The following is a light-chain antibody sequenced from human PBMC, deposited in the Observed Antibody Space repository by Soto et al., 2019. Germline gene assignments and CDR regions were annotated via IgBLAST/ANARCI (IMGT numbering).Light chain of an antibody. Sequence: QSALTQPASVSGSPGQSITISCTGTSSDVGGYNYVSWYQQHPGKAPKLMIYEVSNRPSGVSNRFSGSKSGNTASLTISGLQAEDEADYYCSSYTSSSTEVFGPGTQVTVL. J-gene: IGLJ1*01. CDR3: SSYTSSSTEV. CDR2: EVS. CDR1: SSDVGGYNY. V-gene: IGLV2-14*01.